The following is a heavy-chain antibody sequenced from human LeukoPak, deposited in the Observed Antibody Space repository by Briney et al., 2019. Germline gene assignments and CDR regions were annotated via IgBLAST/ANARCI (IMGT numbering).Heavy chain of an antibody. J-gene: IGHJ3*02. Sequence: GGSLRLSCAASGFTFDDYAMHWVRQAPGKGLECVSLISWDGDSTYYSDSVKGRFTISRDNAKNSLYLQMNSLRAEDTALYYCARDARQWELSSRCDAFDIWGQGTMVTVSS. D-gene: IGHD1-26*01. CDR2: ISWDGDST. CDR3: ARDARQWELSSRCDAFDI. V-gene: IGHV3-43D*03. CDR1: GFTFDDYA.